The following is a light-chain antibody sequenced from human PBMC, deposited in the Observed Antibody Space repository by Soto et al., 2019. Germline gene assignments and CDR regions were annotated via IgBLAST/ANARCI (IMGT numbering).Light chain of an antibody. CDR3: RQANSFPLT. J-gene: IGKJ4*01. V-gene: IGKV1-12*01. Sequence: DIQMTQSPSSVSASVGDRVTITCRASQGISNWLAWYQQKPGKAPKLLIYAATGLQRGVPSRFSGSGFGTDFTLTISSLQPEDFATYYCRQANSFPLTFGGGTKVDIK. CDR1: QGISNW. CDR2: AAT.